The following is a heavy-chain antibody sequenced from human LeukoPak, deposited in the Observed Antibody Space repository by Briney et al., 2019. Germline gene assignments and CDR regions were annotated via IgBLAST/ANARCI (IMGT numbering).Heavy chain of an antibody. CDR3: ARDTGRSGIRGSFDY. V-gene: IGHV3-30*03. D-gene: IGHD1-14*01. J-gene: IGHJ4*02. CDR2: ISYDEGNK. Sequence: GGSLRLSCAASGFTFNKYGMHWVRQAPGKGLEWVALISYDEGNKFYADSVRGRFTISRDNSKNTLYLQMNSLRAEDTAVYYCARDTGRSGIRGSFDYWGQGTLVTVSS. CDR1: GFTFNKYG.